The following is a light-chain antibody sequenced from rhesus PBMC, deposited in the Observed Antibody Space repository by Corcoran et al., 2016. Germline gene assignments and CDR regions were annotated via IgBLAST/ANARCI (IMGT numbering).Light chain of an antibody. V-gene: IGKV1-22*01. CDR2: KAS. CDR1: QGISSW. Sequence: DIQMTQSPSSLSASVGDTVTITCRASQGISSWLAWYQQKPGKAPKSLIYKASSLQSGVPSRFSGSGYGTDFTLTISSLRSEDFATSCCQQYSSRPRTFGPGTKVDIK. CDR3: QQYSSRPRT. J-gene: IGKJ1*01.